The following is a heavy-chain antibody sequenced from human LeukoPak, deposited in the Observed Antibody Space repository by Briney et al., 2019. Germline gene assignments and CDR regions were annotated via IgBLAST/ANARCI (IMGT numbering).Heavy chain of an antibody. CDR1: GFTFSSSV. Sequence: GGSLRLSCAASGFTFSSSVMSWVRQAPGKGLEWVSAISSSGGNTDNADSLKGRFTISRDNSKDTLYLQMNSLRVEDTAVYYCARHTSGAKDVWGKGTTVTVSP. J-gene: IGHJ6*04. CDR3: ARHTSGAKDV. V-gene: IGHV3-23*01. CDR2: ISSSGGNT. D-gene: IGHD3-16*01.